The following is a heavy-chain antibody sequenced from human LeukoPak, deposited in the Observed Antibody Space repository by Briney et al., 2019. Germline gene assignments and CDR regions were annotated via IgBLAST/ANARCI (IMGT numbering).Heavy chain of an antibody. CDR3: AKDGGLWVSAHWGDS. D-gene: IGHD7-27*01. Sequence: GGSLRLSCAASGFTFSSYTMSWVRQAPGKGLEWVSTTTTSDGNTYYADSVKGRFTVSRDNSKNTLFLQMNSLRAEDTAVYYCAKDGGLWVSAHWGDSWGRGTLVTVSS. CDR2: TTTSDGNT. J-gene: IGHJ4*02. CDR1: GFTFSSYT. V-gene: IGHV3-23*01.